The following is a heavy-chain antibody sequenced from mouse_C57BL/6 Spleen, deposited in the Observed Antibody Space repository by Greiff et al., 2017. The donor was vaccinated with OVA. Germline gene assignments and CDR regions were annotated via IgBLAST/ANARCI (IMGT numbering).Heavy chain of an antibody. J-gene: IGHJ1*03. CDR3: ARSGGNCWYFDV. Sequence: EVKLVESGPELVKPGASVKISCKASGYSFTGYYMNWVKQSPEKSLEWIGEINPSTGGTTYNQKFKAKATLTVDKSSSTAYMQLKSLTSEDSAVYYCARSGGNCWYFDVWGTGTTVTVSS. V-gene: IGHV1-42*01. D-gene: IGHD2-1*01. CDR1: GYSFTGYY. CDR2: INPSTGGT.